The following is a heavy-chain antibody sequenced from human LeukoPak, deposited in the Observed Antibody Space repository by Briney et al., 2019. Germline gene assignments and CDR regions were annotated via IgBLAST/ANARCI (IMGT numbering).Heavy chain of an antibody. V-gene: IGHV3-23*01. D-gene: IGHD3-16*01. CDR1: GFTFNSYP. J-gene: IGHJ4*02. CDR3: ARGGGAYTPFDC. CDR2: ILSGGHT. Sequence: PGGSLRLSCAAPGFTFNSYPMTSVRQAPGKGLEMVSTILSGGHTYCADSVKGRFTISRDNSRDTLYLQMNSLRAEDTAVYYCARGGGAYTPFDCWGLGTLVTVSS.